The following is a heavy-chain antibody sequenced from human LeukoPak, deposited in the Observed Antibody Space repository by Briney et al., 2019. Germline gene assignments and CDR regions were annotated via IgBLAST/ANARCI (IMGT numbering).Heavy chain of an antibody. V-gene: IGHV1-24*01. Sequence: ASVKVSCKLSGYTLTELSMHWVRQAPGKGLEWMGGFDPEDGETIYAQKFQGRVTMTEDTSTDTAYMELSGLRSEDTAMYYCGRVAYSGSYFDYWGQGTLVTVSS. CDR3: GRVAYSGSYFDY. CDR1: GYTLTELS. D-gene: IGHD1-26*01. CDR2: FDPEDGET. J-gene: IGHJ4*02.